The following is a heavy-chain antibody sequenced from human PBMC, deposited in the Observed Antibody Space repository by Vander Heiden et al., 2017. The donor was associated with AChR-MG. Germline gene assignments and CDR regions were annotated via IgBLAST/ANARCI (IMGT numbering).Heavy chain of an antibody. CDR2: ISGSGGST. Sequence: EVQLLESGGGLVQPGGSLRPSGAASGFPLSSYAMSWVRQDPGKGLEWVSAISGSGGSTYYADSVKGRFTISRDNSKNTLYLQMNSLRAEDTAVYYCAKGKDVRNWYFDLWGRGTLVTVSS. CDR1: GFPLSSYA. CDR3: AKGKDVRNWYFDL. V-gene: IGHV3-23*01. D-gene: IGHD2-15*01. J-gene: IGHJ2*01.